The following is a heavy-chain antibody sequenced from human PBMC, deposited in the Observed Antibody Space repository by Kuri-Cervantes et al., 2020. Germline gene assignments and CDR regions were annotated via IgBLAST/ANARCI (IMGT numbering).Heavy chain of an antibody. V-gene: IGHV3-33*08. Sequence: GESLKISCAASGFTFSSYGMHWVRQAPGKGLEWVAVIWYDGSNKYYADSVKGRYTISRDNSKNTLYLQMNSLRAEDTAVYYCARALRYSYGSDAFDIWGQGTMVTVSS. CDR3: ARALRYSYGSDAFDI. J-gene: IGHJ3*02. D-gene: IGHD5-18*01. CDR2: IWYDGSNK. CDR1: GFTFSSYG.